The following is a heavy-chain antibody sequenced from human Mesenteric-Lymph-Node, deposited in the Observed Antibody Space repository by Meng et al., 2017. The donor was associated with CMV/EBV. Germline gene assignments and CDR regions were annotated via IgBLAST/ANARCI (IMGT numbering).Heavy chain of an antibody. V-gene: IGHV3-20*04. CDR2: ISWNGVRT. J-gene: IGHJ3*02. CDR1: GFTFDDYG. Sequence: GGSLRLSCAASGFTFDDYGMSWVRQAPGKGLEWVSGISWNGVRTGYEDSVKGRFTISRDNAKKSLLLQMNSLRAEDTAVYYCAREGGSYSNAFDIWGQGTMVTVSS. CDR3: AREGGSYSNAFDI. D-gene: IGHD1-26*01.